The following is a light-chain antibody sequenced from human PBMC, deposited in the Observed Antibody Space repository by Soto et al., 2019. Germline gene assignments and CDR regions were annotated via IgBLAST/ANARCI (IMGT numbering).Light chain of an antibody. J-gene: IGLJ1*01. Sequence: QSVLTQPASVSGSPGQSITISCTGTSSDVGGYNYVSWYQQHPGKAPKLMIYDVSNRPSGVSNRFSGSKSGNTASLTISGLQAEDEADYYCSSYTSSLLVFGTGTQLTVL. CDR2: DVS. CDR3: SSYTSSLLV. V-gene: IGLV2-14*01. CDR1: SSDVGGYNY.